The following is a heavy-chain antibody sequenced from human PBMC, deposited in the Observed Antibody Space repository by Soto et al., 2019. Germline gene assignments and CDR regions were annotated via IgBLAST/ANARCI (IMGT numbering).Heavy chain of an antibody. Sequence: GESLKISCAASGFTFSSYAMHWVRQAPGKGLEWVAVISYDGSNKYYADSVKGRFTISRDNSKNTLYLQMNSLRAEDTAVYYCARGGNYYDSSGTHEDAFDIWGQGTMVTVS. CDR3: ARGGNYYDSSGTHEDAFDI. CDR1: GFTFSSYA. V-gene: IGHV3-30-3*01. D-gene: IGHD3-22*01. J-gene: IGHJ3*02. CDR2: ISYDGSNK.